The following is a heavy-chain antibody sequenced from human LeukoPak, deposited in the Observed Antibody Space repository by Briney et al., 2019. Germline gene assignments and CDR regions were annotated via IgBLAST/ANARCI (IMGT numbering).Heavy chain of an antibody. D-gene: IGHD3-9*01. V-gene: IGHV4-31*03. CDR2: IYYSGST. Sequence: PSQTLSLTCTVSGGSISSGGYYWSWIRQHPGKGLEWIGYIYYSGSTYYNPSLKSRVTISVDTSKNQFSLKLSSVTAADTAVYYCARVLFLLSNWFDPLGPGNPGHRLL. CDR1: GGSISSGGYY. CDR3: ARVLFLLSNWFDP. J-gene: IGHJ5*02.